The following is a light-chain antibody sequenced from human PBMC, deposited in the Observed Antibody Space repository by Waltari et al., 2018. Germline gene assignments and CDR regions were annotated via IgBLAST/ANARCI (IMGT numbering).Light chain of an antibody. CDR1: NIGSIR. J-gene: IGLJ2*01. CDR3: QVWDTGSDHVI. V-gene: IGLV3-21*04. Sequence: SYVLTQPPSVSVAPGETARIRCGGNNIGSIRVHWYQQKAGQAPVLVMSYDADRPSGIPERFSGSNSGNTATLTINRVEVGDEADYYCQVWDTGSDHVIFGGGTKLTV. CDR2: YDA.